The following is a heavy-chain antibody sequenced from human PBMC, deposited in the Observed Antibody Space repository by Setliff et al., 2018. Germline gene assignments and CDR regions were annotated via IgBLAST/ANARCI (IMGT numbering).Heavy chain of an antibody. Sequence: PSETLSLTCTVSGASISSSSVNNFWTWIRQLPGKGLEWIGYMNYGGTAYYADSMKGRFTISRDNAKNSLYLQMNSLSAEDTAVYFCARRNYRTALDYWGQGTLVTVSS. CDR3: ARRNYRTALDY. J-gene: IGHJ4*02. V-gene: IGHV4-61*05. CDR1: GASISSSSVNNF. CDR2: MNYGGTA. D-gene: IGHD3-16*02.